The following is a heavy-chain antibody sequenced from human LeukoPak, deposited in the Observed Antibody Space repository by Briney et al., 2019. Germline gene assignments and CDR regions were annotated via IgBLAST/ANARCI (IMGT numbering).Heavy chain of an antibody. CDR1: GGSISNYY. J-gene: IGHJ4*02. Sequence: SDTLSLICSVTGGSISNYYWSWARQPPGKGLEGIGYIYYTGSTNYNPSLKSRVTMSVDMSKNQFSLNLNSGTAADTAVYYCARGPRGYSSGWFFDSWGQGTLGTVSA. CDR2: IYYTGST. D-gene: IGHD6-19*01. CDR3: ARGPRGYSSGWFFDS. V-gene: IGHV4-59*07.